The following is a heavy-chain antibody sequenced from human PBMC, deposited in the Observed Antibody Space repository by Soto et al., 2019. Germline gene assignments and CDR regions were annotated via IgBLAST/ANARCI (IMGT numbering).Heavy chain of an antibody. V-gene: IGHV3-23*01. CDR2: ISGGGTGT. CDR3: AKGHYYDNVGNWVANQAFDS. Sequence: GGSLRLSCAVTGISFNNYAMNWVRQAPGKGLEWVSSISGGGTGTYSADAVKGRFTISSDKSRNTVYLQMSSLRADDTAVYYCAKGHYYDNVGNWVANQAFDSWGQGSLVTVSS. J-gene: IGHJ4*02. D-gene: IGHD3-22*01. CDR1: GISFNNYA.